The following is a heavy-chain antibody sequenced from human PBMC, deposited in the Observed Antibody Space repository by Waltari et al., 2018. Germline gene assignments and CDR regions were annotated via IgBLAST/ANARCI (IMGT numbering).Heavy chain of an antibody. J-gene: IGHJ6*02. CDR1: GGTFSSYA. V-gene: IGHV1-69*01. Sequence: QVQLVQSGAEVKTPGSSVKVSCKASGGTFSSYAISWVRQAPGTGLEWMGGIIPIFGTANYAQKFQGRVTITADESTSTAYMELSSLRSEDTAVYYCARGDIVVVPAAMHYYYGMDVWGQGTTVTVSS. CDR2: IIPIFGTA. CDR3: ARGDIVVVPAAMHYYYGMDV. D-gene: IGHD2-2*01.